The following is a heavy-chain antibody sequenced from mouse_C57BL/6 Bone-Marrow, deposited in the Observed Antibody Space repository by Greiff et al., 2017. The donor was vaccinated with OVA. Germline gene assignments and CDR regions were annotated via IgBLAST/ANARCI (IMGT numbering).Heavy chain of an antibody. CDR3: ARSGTTVVTTGYYDMDY. J-gene: IGHJ4*01. CDR1: GYTFTRYW. V-gene: IGHV1-55*01. CDR2: IYPGSGST. Sequence: QVQLQQSGAELVKPGASVKMSCKASGYTFTRYWITWVKQRPGQGLEWIGDIYPGSGSTNYNEKFKSKATLTVDTSSSTAYMQLSSLTSEDSAVYYYARSGTTVVTTGYYDMDYWGQGTSVTVSS. D-gene: IGHD1-1*01.